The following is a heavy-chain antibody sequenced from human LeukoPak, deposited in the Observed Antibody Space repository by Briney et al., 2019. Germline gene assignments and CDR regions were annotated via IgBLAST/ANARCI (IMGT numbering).Heavy chain of an antibody. CDR3: ARDNGNDYGAN. CDR1: GFTVSSNY. Sequence: GGSLRLSRAGSGFTVSSNYMSWVRQAPGKGLEWVSVMYTSGSTYYADSVKGRFTISRDTSRNTLYLQMNSLGAEDTAVYYCARDNGNDYGANWGQGTMVTVSS. CDR2: MYTSGST. J-gene: IGHJ3*01. V-gene: IGHV3-53*01. D-gene: IGHD4/OR15-4a*01.